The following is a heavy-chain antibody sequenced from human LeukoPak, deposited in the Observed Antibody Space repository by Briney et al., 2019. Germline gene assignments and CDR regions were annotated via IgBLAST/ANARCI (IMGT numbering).Heavy chain of an antibody. J-gene: IGHJ6*04. CDR1: GGTVISYA. V-gene: IGHV1-69*01. D-gene: IGHD3-10*01. CDR3: ARRSMVRGVDYGMDV. CDR2: IIPIFGKA. Sequence: SGXVSGKAAGGTVISYAMSWVGQAPGQGVEWRGGIIPIFGKANYAQKFQGRVTITADESTSTAYMELSSLRSEDTAVYYCARRSMVRGVDYGMDVWGKGTTVTVSS.